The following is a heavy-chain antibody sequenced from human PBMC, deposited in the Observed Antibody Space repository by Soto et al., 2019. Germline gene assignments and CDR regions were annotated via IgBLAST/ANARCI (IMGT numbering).Heavy chain of an antibody. Sequence: QVQLQESGPGLVEPSETLSITCTVSGDSISTYYWTWIRQPPGKGLEWIGYIYNSATTKYNPSLKSRVTISVDTSKNQFSLKLSSVTTADTAVYYCARGRFDFVWGTPAPYLDYWGQGALVTVS. CDR3: ARGRFDFVWGTPAPYLDY. CDR2: IYNSATT. CDR1: GDSISTYY. J-gene: IGHJ4*02. D-gene: IGHD3-16*01. V-gene: IGHV4-59*01.